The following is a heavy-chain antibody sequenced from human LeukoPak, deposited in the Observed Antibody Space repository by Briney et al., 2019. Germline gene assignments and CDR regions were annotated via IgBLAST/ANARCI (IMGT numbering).Heavy chain of an antibody. CDR3: ARDYYGSGSYFTPFDY. V-gene: IGHV1-69*13. J-gene: IGHJ4*02. Sequence: SVKVSCKASGGTFSSYAISWVRQAPGQGLEWMGGIIPISGTANYAQKFQGRVTITADESTSTAYMELSSLRSEDTAVYYCARDYYGSGSYFTPFDYWGQGTLVTVSS. D-gene: IGHD3-10*01. CDR2: IIPISGTA. CDR1: GGTFSSYA.